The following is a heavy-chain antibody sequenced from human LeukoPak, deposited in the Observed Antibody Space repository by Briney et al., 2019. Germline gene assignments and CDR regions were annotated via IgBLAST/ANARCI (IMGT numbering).Heavy chain of an antibody. CDR3: ARDYSSIWGMNYYGMDV. Sequence: KTSETLSLTCTVSGASVSSGSYYCSWIRQPPGKGLEWIGNIYYIGSTNHNPSLKSRVTISVDTSKNQFSLKLSSVTAADTAVYYCARDYSSIWGMNYYGMDVWGKGTTVTVSS. V-gene: IGHV4-61*01. J-gene: IGHJ6*04. CDR2: IYYIGST. D-gene: IGHD6-13*01. CDR1: GASVSSGSYY.